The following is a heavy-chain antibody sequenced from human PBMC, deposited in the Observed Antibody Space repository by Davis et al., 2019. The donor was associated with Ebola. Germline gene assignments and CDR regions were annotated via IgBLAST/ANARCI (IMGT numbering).Heavy chain of an antibody. CDR1: GFTFSSYA. D-gene: IGHD6-13*01. V-gene: IGHV3-48*01. CDR2: ISSSSSTI. CDR3: ARDAATIAAAGTTGAYNWFDP. Sequence: GESLKISCAASGFTFSSYAMSWVRQAPGKGLEWVSYISSSSSTIYYADSVKGRFTISRDNAKNSLYLQMNSLRAEDTAVYYCARDAATIAAAGTTGAYNWFDPWGQGTLVTVSS. J-gene: IGHJ5*02.